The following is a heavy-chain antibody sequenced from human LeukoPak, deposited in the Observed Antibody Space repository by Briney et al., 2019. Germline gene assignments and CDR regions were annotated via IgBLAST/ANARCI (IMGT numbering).Heavy chain of an antibody. Sequence: GGSLRLSCAASGFTFSSYSMNWVRQAPGKGLEWVSSISSSSSYIYYADSVKGRFTISRDNAKNSLYLQMNSLRAEDTAVYYCARETSGQWLADYWGQGTLVTVSS. J-gene: IGHJ4*02. CDR2: ISSSSSYI. CDR3: ARETSGQWLADY. V-gene: IGHV3-21*01. CDR1: GFTFSSYS. D-gene: IGHD6-19*01.